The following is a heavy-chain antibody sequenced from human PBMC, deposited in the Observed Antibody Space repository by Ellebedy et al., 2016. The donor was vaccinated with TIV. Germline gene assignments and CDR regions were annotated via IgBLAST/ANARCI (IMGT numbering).Heavy chain of an antibody. V-gene: IGHV4-59*01. J-gene: IGHJ4*02. D-gene: IGHD1-26*01. CDR3: ARGEWEQRFDY. Sequence: MPSETLSLTCAVYGGSFSDYYWSWIRQPPGKGLEWIGYIYYSGSTNHNPSLKSRVTISIDTSKNQVSLKLSSVTAADTAMYYCARGEWEQRFDYWGQGTLVTVSS. CDR1: GGSFSDYY. CDR2: IYYSGST.